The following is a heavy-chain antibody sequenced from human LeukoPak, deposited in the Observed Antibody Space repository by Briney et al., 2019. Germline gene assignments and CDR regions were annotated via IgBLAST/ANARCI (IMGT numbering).Heavy chain of an antibody. Sequence: ASVKVSCKASGYTFTSYGVSWVRQAPGQGLEWMGWISAYNGNTNYAQKLQGRVTMTTDTSTSTAYMELRSLRSDDTAVYYCAREWGRKSVDESYYGMGVWGKGTTVTVSS. V-gene: IGHV1-18*04. CDR3: AREWGRKSVDESYYGMGV. J-gene: IGHJ6*04. D-gene: IGHD7-27*01. CDR1: GYTFTSYG. CDR2: ISAYNGNT.